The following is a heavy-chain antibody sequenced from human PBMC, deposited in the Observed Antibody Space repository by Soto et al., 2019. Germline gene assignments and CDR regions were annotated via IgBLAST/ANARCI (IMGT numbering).Heavy chain of an antibody. Sequence: SVKVSCKASGGTFSSYAISWVRQAPGQGLEWMGGIIPIFGTANYAQKFQGRVTITADESTSTAYMELSSLRSEDTAVYYCARRSRLTNDYGDYDPHYYYYYGMDVWGQGTTVTVSS. J-gene: IGHJ6*02. D-gene: IGHD4-17*01. CDR3: ARRSRLTNDYGDYDPHYYYYYGMDV. CDR2: IIPIFGTA. V-gene: IGHV1-69*13. CDR1: GGTFSSYA.